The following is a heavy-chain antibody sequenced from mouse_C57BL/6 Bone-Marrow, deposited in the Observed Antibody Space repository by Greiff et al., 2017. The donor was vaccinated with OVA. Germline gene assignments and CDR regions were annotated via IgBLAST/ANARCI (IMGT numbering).Heavy chain of an antibody. CDR2: INPNNGGT. Sequence: EVQLQQSGPELVKPGASVKISCKASGYTFTDYYMNWVKQSHGKSLEWIGDINPNNGGTSYNQKFKGKATLTVDKSSSTAYMELRSLTSEDFAVYYCARKNYGSSTWFAYWGQGTLVTVSA. V-gene: IGHV1-26*01. J-gene: IGHJ3*01. D-gene: IGHD1-1*01. CDR3: ARKNYGSSTWFAY. CDR1: GYTFTDYY.